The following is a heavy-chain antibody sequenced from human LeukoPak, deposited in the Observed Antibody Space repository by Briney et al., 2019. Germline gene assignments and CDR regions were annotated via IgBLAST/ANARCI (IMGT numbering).Heavy chain of an antibody. J-gene: IGHJ4*02. D-gene: IGHD4-17*01. CDR3: ARERAVGYLRGYYFDY. V-gene: IGHV1-2*02. CDR2: ISPNSGGT. CDR1: GYTFTGYY. Sequence: GASVKVSCKASGYTFTGYYMHWVRQAPGQGLEWMGWISPNSGGTNYAQKFQGRVTMTRDTSISTAYMELSRLRSDDTAVYYCARERAVGYLRGYYFDYWGQGTLVTVSS.